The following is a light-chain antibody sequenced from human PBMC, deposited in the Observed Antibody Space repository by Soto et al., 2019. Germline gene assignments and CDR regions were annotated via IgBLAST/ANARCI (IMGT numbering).Light chain of an antibody. CDR2: EVT. V-gene: IGLV2-14*01. CDR3: SSYKFSTTLRV. J-gene: IGLJ3*02. Sequence: QSVLTQPASVSGSPGQSITLSCAGTINDIGSYNYVSWFQQHPGKAPKLIIYEVTHRPSGISTRFSGSKPGNTASLTISGLQAEDEAVYYCSSYKFSTTLRVFGGGTKLTVL. CDR1: INDIGSYNY.